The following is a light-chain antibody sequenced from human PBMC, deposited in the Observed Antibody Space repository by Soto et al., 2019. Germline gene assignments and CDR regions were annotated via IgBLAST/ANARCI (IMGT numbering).Light chain of an antibody. V-gene: IGLV2-11*01. CDR2: DVT. Sequence: SALTQPRSVSGSPGQSVSIPCTGTSSDVGRYNFVSWYQQHPGKVPKVIIYDVTKRPSGVPDRFSGSKSGNTASLTISGLHTEDEADYFCCSYVGNFNLVFGGGTKLTVL. CDR3: CSYVGNFNLV. J-gene: IGLJ2*01. CDR1: SSDVGRYNF.